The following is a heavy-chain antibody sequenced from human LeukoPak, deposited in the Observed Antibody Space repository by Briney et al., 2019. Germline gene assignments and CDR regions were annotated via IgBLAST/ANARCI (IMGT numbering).Heavy chain of an antibody. CDR2: ISDSGVST. CDR3: AKDRGSSSSVYYYYGMDV. D-gene: IGHD6-6*01. V-gene: IGHV3-23*01. Sequence: PRGSLRLSCAASGFTFSSYAMNWVRPAPGKGLEWVSTISDSGVSTYHADSVKGRFTISRDNSKNSLYLQMNSLRAEDTAVYYCAKDRGSSSSVYYYYGMDVWGQGTTVTVSS. CDR1: GFTFSSYA. J-gene: IGHJ6*02.